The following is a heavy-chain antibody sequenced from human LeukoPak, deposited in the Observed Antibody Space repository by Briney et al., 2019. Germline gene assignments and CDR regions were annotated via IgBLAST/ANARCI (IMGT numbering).Heavy chain of an antibody. CDR3: ARALTRDALDL. J-gene: IGHJ3*01. CDR1: GFAFSNYN. V-gene: IGHV3-48*01. CDR2: IRSSNHSI. Sequence: GRSLRLSYAPSGFAFSNYNTKWVSQAAGKGLEWVSYIRSSNHSIYYADSVKGLFNVSRENAQDSLYLQLNNLKAGDTAVYYCARALTRDALDLWGQGTMVTVSS.